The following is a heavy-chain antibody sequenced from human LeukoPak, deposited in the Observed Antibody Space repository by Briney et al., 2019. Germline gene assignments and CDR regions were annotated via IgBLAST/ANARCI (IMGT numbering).Heavy chain of an antibody. CDR3: ARAQWLANPFDY. CDR1: GSTFSSYW. Sequence: GGSLRLSCAASGSTFSSYWMHWVRQAPGKGLVWVSRINSDGSSTSYADSVKGRFTISRDNAKNTLYLQMNSLRAEDTAVYYCARAQWLANPFDYWGQGTLVTVSS. J-gene: IGHJ4*02. D-gene: IGHD6-19*01. CDR2: INSDGSST. V-gene: IGHV3-74*01.